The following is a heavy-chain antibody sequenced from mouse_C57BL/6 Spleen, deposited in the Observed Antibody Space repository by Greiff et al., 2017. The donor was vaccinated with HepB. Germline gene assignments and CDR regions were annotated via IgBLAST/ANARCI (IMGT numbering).Heavy chain of an antibody. Sequence: EVKLVESGPGLVKPSQSLSLTCSVTGYSITSGYYWNWIRQFPGNKLEWMGYISYDGSNNYNPSLKNRISITRDTSKNQFFLKLNSVTTEDTATYYCARVGYDFYYFDYWGQGTTLTVSS. CDR1: GYSITSGYY. CDR2: ISYDGSN. V-gene: IGHV3-6*01. D-gene: IGHD2-4*01. CDR3: ARVGYDFYYFDY. J-gene: IGHJ2*01.